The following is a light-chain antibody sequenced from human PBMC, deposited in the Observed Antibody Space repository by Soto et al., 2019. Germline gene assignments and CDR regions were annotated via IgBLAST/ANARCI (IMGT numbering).Light chain of an antibody. V-gene: IGLV1-44*01. CDR2: SNN. J-gene: IGLJ2*01. Sequence: QSVLTQPPSASGTPGQRVTISCSGSSSNIGSNTVNRYQQLPGTAPKLLIYSNNQRPSGVPDQFSGSKSGTSASLAISGLQSEDEADYYCAAWDDSLNGVVFGGGTKLTVL. CDR3: AAWDDSLNGVV. CDR1: SSNIGSNT.